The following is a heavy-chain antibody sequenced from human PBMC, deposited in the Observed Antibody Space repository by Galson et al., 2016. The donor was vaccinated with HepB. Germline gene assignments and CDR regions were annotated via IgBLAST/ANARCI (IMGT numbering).Heavy chain of an antibody. D-gene: IGHD1-1*01. CDR3: AKGARTGATNSYYYGMDV. CDR2: IRGSGTST. CDR1: GFTFSDYY. V-gene: IGHV3-23*01. J-gene: IGHJ6*02. Sequence: SLRLSCAASGFTFSDYYMSWVRQAPGKGLEWVSGIRGSGTSTYYADSVKGRFTISRDNSKNTLYLQMNSLRAEDTAVYYCAKGARTGATNSYYYGMDVWGQGTTVTVSS.